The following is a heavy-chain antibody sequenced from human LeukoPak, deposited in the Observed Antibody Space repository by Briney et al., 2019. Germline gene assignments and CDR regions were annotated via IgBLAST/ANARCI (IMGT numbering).Heavy chain of an antibody. CDR1: GFSFTGHW. D-gene: IGHD6-13*01. CDR3: ARPPAAADTLSNWYFDL. Sequence: GESLKISCKGSGFSFTGHWIGWVRQLPGKGLEWMGIIYGGDSDTRYSPSFQGQVTISADKSITPAYLQWSSLKTSDTAMYYCARPPAAADTLSNWYFDLWGRGTLVTVSS. J-gene: IGHJ2*01. V-gene: IGHV5-51*01. CDR2: IYGGDSDT.